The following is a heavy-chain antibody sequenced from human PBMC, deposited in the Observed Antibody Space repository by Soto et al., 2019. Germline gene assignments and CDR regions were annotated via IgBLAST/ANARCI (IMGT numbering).Heavy chain of an antibody. CDR3: ARASSRRLRRGQPIPLNFDY. CDR2: INHSGST. J-gene: IGHJ4*02. V-gene: IGHV4-34*01. Sequence: LETLSLPCAVFGGSFSGYYWSWIRQPPGKGLEWIGEINHSGSTNYNPSLKSRVTISVDTSKNQFSLKLSSVTAADTAVYYCARASSRRLRRGQPIPLNFDYWGQGTLVTVSS. CDR1: GGSFSGYY. D-gene: IGHD4-17*01.